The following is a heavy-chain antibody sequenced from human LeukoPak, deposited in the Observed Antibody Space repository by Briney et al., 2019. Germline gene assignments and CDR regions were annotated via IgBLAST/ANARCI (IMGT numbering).Heavy chain of an antibody. Sequence: HAGGSLRLSCAASGFTFSSYGMHWVRQAPGKGLEWVAFIRYDGSNKYYADSVKGRFTISRDNSKNTLYLQMNSLRAEDTAVYYCARDQDNDGDYPPFDYWGQGTLVTVSS. CDR2: IRYDGSNK. V-gene: IGHV3-30*02. CDR3: ARDQDNDGDYPPFDY. J-gene: IGHJ4*02. CDR1: GFTFSSYG. D-gene: IGHD4-17*01.